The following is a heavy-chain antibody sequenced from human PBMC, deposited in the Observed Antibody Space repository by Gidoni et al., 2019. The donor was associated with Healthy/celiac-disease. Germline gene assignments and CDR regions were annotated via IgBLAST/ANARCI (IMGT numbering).Heavy chain of an antibody. Sequence: QVQLQESGPGLVKPSQTLSLTCTVSGGSISSGGYYWSWIRQHTGKGLEWIVYISYSGSTYYNPSLKSRVTISVDTSKNQFSLKLSSVTAADTAVYYCARENWSGDILTGYYDYWGQGTLVTVSS. V-gene: IGHV4-31*03. J-gene: IGHJ4*02. CDR3: ARENWSGDILTGYYDY. CDR1: GGSISSGGYY. D-gene: IGHD3-9*01. CDR2: ISYSGST.